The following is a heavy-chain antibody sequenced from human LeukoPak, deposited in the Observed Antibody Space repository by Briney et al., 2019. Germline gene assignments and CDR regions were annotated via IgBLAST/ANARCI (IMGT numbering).Heavy chain of an antibody. CDR2: ISASGGNT. CDR1: GFTFSSYA. D-gene: IGHD3-10*01. J-gene: IGHJ4*02. Sequence: GGSLRLSCVASGFTFSSYAMSWVRQAPGKGLEWVSSISASGGNTYYADSVQGRFTISRDNSKNTLYLQMNSLRAEDTVVFYCAKGDRSGSYSYFDYWGRGTLVTVSS. CDR3: AKGDRSGSYSYFDY. V-gene: IGHV3-23*01.